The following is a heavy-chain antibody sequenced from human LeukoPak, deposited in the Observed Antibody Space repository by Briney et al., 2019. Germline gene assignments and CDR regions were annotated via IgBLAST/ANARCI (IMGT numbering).Heavy chain of an antibody. CDR1: GGSFSSGSYY. CDR3: ARHRRNLNEDRFREGEPNFDY. J-gene: IGHJ4*02. V-gene: IGHV4-39*01. D-gene: IGHD1-14*01. Sequence: PSETLSLTCTVSGGSFSSGSYYWGWIRQPPGKGVEWIGSIYYSESTYYNPSLKSRVTISVDTSKNQLSLHMSSVTASDSAIYYCARHRRNLNEDRFREGEPNFDYWGQGTLVTVSS. CDR2: IYYSEST.